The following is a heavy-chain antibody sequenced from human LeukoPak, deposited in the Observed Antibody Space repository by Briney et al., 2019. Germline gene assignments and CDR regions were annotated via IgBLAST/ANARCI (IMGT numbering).Heavy chain of an antibody. CDR3: ARVVAAAGNNWFNP. CDR2: IYHSGST. J-gene: IGHJ5*02. V-gene: IGHV4-4*02. CDR1: GGSISSSNW. D-gene: IGHD6-13*01. Sequence: SETLSLTCAVSGGSISSSNWWSWVRQPPGKGLEWIGEIYHSGSTNYNPSLKSRVTISVDKSKNQFSLKLNSVSAADTAVYYCARVVAAAGNNWFNPWGQGTLVTVSS.